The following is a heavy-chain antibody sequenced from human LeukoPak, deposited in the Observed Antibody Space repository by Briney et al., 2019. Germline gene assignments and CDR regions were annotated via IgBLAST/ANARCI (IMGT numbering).Heavy chain of an antibody. CDR3: ARALWFGEFLFDY. J-gene: IGHJ4*02. CDR1: GFTFSNFG. D-gene: IGHD3-10*01. CDR2: ISGSGGST. Sequence: PGGSLRLSCVASGFTFSNFGMHWVRQAPGKGLEWVSGISGSGGSTYYADFVKGRFTISRDNSKNTLYLQMNSLRAEDTAVYYCARALWFGEFLFDYWGQGTLVTVSS. V-gene: IGHV3-23*01.